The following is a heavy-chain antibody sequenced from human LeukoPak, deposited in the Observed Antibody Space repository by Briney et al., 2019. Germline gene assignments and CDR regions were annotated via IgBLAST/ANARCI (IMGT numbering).Heavy chain of an antibody. D-gene: IGHD5-18*01. J-gene: IGHJ2*01. Sequence: GGSLRLSCAASGFALSNYWMSWVRQAPGKGLEWVANIKEDVSEKYYVDSVKGRFTISRDNAKNTLYLQMNSLRAEDTAVYYCARDLPDSYGPEGNWYFDLWGRGTLVTVSS. CDR1: GFALSNYW. CDR2: IKEDVSEK. CDR3: ARDLPDSYGPEGNWYFDL. V-gene: IGHV3-7*01.